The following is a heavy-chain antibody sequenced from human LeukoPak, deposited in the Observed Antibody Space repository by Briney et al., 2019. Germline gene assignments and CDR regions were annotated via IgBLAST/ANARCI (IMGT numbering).Heavy chain of an antibody. CDR1: GGTFSSYA. V-gene: IGHV1-69*06. CDR2: IIPIFGTA. Sequence: ASVKVSCKASGGTFSSYAISWVRQAPGQGLEWMGGIIPIFGTANYAQKFQGRVTITADKSTSTAYMELSSLRSDDTAVYYCARVLMFRGVIPDAFDIWGQGTMVTVSS. CDR3: ARVLMFRGVIPDAFDI. J-gene: IGHJ3*02. D-gene: IGHD3-10*01.